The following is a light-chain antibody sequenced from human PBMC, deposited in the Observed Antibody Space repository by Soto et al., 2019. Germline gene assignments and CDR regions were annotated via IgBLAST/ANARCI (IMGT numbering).Light chain of an antibody. J-gene: IGKJ4*01. Sequence: EIVLTQSPATLSLSPGERATLSCRASQSVSSYLAWYQQKPGQAPRLLMYGASSRATDIPDRFSGSGSGTEFTLTISSLQSEDFAVYYCQQYNNWPPLTFGGGTKVDIK. CDR3: QQYNNWPPLT. CDR2: GAS. CDR1: QSVSSY. V-gene: IGKV3D-15*01.